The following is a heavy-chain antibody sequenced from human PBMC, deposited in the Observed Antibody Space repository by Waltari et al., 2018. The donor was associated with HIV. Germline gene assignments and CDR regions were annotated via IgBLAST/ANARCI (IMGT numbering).Heavy chain of an antibody. CDR1: GYTFTDHY. V-gene: IGHV1-69-2*01. CDR3: AAGYCTHDLCYTEQYHGMDV. CDR2: VDPEDGET. J-gene: IGHJ6*02. D-gene: IGHD2-8*01. Sequence: EVQLVQSGAEVKRPGATVKISCKVSGYTFTDHYIHWVQRAPGKGLEWMGLVDPEDGETIYAENFQGRVTITADSSTDTAYMELSSLRSEDTAVYYCAAGYCTHDLCYTEQYHGMDVWGQGTTVAVSS.